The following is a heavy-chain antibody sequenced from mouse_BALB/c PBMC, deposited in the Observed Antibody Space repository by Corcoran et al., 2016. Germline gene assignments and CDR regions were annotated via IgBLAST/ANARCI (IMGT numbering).Heavy chain of an antibody. CDR1: GYSFTGYY. Sequence: LVKTGASVKISCKASGYSFTGYYMHWVKQSHGKSLEWIGYISCYNGATSYNQKFTGKATFTVDTSSSTAYMQFNSLKSEDSAVYYCARRSSYGDYAMDYGGQGTSVTVSS. CDR2: ISCYNGAT. V-gene: IGHV1S34*01. D-gene: IGHD1-1*01. CDR3: ARRSSYGDYAMDY. J-gene: IGHJ4*01.